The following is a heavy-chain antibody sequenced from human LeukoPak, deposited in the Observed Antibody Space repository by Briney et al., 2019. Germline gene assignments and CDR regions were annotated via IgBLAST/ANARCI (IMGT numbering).Heavy chain of an antibody. CDR3: ARGLFSGYDFWSGYPHYYYYYYMDV. D-gene: IGHD3-3*01. CDR2: MNPNSGNT. CDR1: GYTFTSYD. J-gene: IGHJ6*03. Sequence: ASVKVSCKASGYTFTSYDIIWVRQATGQGLEWMGWMNPNSGNTGYAQKFQGRVTITRNTSISTACMELSSLRSEDTAVYYCARGLFSGYDFWSGYPHYYYYYYMDVWGKGTTVTVSS. V-gene: IGHV1-8*03.